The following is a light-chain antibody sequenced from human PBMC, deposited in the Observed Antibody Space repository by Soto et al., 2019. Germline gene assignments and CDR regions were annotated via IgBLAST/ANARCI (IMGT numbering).Light chain of an antibody. Sequence: DIQMTQSPSSLSASVGDRVTITWQASQDISNYLNWYQQKPGKAPKLLIYDASNLETGVPSRFSGSGSGTDFTFTISSLQPEDIATYYCQQYDNPLYTFGQGTKLEIK. CDR1: QDISNY. V-gene: IGKV1-33*01. CDR3: QQYDNPLYT. CDR2: DAS. J-gene: IGKJ2*01.